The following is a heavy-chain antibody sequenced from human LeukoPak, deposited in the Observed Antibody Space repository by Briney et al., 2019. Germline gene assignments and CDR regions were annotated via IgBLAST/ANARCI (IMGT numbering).Heavy chain of an antibody. CDR2: MYDSGRT. D-gene: IGHD3-9*01. CDR3: ATQTYYDILTGYYRGRGDAFDV. J-gene: IGHJ3*01. CDR1: GVSISGYY. V-gene: IGHV4-59*01. Sequence: SETLSLTCTVSGVSISGYYWSWIRQAPGTGLEWIGDMYDSGRTSFNPSLKSRATISVDTSKNLFSLNLSSVTAADTAVYYCATQTYYDILTGYYRGRGDAFDVWGQGTMVTASS.